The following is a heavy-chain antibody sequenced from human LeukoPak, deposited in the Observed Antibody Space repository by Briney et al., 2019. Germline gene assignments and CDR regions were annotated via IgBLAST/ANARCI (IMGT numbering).Heavy chain of an antibody. J-gene: IGHJ3*02. CDR1: GGSISSGDYY. D-gene: IGHD4-23*01. CDR3: ARASSPTYGGVELGAFDI. V-gene: IGHV4-30-4*01. CDR2: IYYSGST. Sequence: SQTLSLTCTVSGGSISSGDYYWSWIRQPPGKGLEWIGYIYYSGSTYYNPSLKSRVTISVDTSKNQFSLKLSSVTAADTAVYYCARASSPTYGGVELGAFDIWGQGTMVTVSS.